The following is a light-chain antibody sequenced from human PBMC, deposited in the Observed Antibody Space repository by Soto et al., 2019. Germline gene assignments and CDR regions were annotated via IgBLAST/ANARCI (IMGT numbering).Light chain of an antibody. CDR2: EVS. CDR1: SSDVGSYNR. V-gene: IGLV2-18*02. Sequence: QSVLTQPPSVSGSPGQSVTISCTGTSSDVGSYNRVSWYQQPPGTAPKLMIYEVSNRPSGVPDRFSGSKSGNTASLTISGLQAEDEADYYCCSYAGSYTSLYVFGTGTKVTVL. J-gene: IGLJ1*01. CDR3: CSYAGSYTSLYV.